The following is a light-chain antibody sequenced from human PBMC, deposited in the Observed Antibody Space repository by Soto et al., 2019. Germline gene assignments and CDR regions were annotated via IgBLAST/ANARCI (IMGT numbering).Light chain of an antibody. CDR2: GAS. Sequence: EIVLTQSPGTLSLSTGERATLSCRTSDSVSTSYLAWYQQKPVQAPRLLIYGASTRATGIPDRFSGSGSGTDFTLTINRLEPEDFAVYYCQQYGGSPLITFGQGTRLEI. CDR3: QQYGGSPLIT. J-gene: IGKJ5*01. CDR1: DSVSTSY. V-gene: IGKV3-20*01.